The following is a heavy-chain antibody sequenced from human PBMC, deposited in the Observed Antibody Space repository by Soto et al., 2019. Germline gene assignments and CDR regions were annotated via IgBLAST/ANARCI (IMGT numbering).Heavy chain of an antibody. Sequence: EVQLLESGGGLVQPGGSLRLSCAASGFTLSSYAMSWVRQAPGKGLEWVSVISGSGGSTYYADSVKGRCTISRDNSKKTLYLEMNRLRAEDTAVYDCANATQQLVPGAGYFQHWGQGTLVTVSS. V-gene: IGHV3-23*01. CDR3: ANATQQLVPGAGYFQH. D-gene: IGHD6-13*01. CDR2: ISGSGGST. J-gene: IGHJ1*01. CDR1: GFTLSSYA.